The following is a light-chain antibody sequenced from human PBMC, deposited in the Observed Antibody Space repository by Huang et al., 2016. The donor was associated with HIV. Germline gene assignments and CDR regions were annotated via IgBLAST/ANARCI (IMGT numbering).Light chain of an antibody. CDR3: QQCYSSPWT. V-gene: IGKV3-20*01. CDR1: QIVSSSY. J-gene: IGKJ1*01. CDR2: GAS. Sequence: IVLTQSPDTLSLSPGERATLSCRASQIVSSSYLAWYQQKPGQAPRLLIYGASSRATGIPDRFSGSGSGTDFTLTISRLEPEDFAVYYCQQCYSSPWTFGQGTKVEFK.